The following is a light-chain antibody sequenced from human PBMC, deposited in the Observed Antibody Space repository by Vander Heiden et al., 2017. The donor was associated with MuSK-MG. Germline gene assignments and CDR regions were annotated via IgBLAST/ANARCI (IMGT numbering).Light chain of an antibody. V-gene: IGKV3-15*01. CDR2: STS. J-gene: IGKJ1*01. CDR1: QSVSGN. CDR3: QQYNNWPPWT. Sequence: EILMTQSPATLSVSPGERATLSCRASQSVSGNLAWYQQKPGQAPRLLIYSTSTRAPGIPARFSGSGYGTEFTLTISSRQSEDFAVYYCQQYNNWPPWTFGQGTKVEIK.